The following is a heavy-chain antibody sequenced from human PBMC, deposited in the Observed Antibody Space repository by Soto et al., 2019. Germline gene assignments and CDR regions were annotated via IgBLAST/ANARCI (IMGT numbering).Heavy chain of an antibody. CDR3: ARVGRDYYYGMDG. V-gene: IGHV3-74*01. CDR1: GFTFSSYW. Sequence: GGSLRLSCAASGFTFSSYWMHWVRQAPGKGLVWVSRINSDGSSTSYADSEKGRFTISRDNAKNTLYLQMNSLRAEDTAVYYSARVGRDYYYGMDGWGQGTTVTVSS. J-gene: IGHJ6*02. CDR2: INSDGSST. D-gene: IGHD3-10*01.